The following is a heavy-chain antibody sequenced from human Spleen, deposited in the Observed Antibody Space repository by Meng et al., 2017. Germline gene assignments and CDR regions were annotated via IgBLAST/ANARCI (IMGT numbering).Heavy chain of an antibody. Sequence: QLQQWGSGLLKPSETLSLTCVVSGGSFSDYYWSWIRQPPGKGLEWIGEINHSGSTNYNPSLESRATISVDTSQNNLSLKLSSVTAADSAVYYCARGPTTMAHDFDYWGQGTLVTVSS. D-gene: IGHD4-11*01. J-gene: IGHJ4*02. V-gene: IGHV4-34*01. CDR2: INHSGST. CDR3: ARGPTTMAHDFDY. CDR1: GGSFSDYY.